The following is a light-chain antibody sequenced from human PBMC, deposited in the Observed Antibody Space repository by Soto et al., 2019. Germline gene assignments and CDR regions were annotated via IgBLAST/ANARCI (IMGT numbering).Light chain of an antibody. CDR1: SSDVGGYNY. Sequence: QSALTQPPSASGSPEQSVTISCTGTSSDVGGYNYVSWYQQHPGKVPKLMIYEVSKRPSGVPDRFSGSKSGNTASLTVSGLQAEDEADYYCSSYAGSNIYVFGTGTKVTVL. V-gene: IGLV2-8*01. CDR2: EVS. CDR3: SSYAGSNIYV. J-gene: IGLJ1*01.